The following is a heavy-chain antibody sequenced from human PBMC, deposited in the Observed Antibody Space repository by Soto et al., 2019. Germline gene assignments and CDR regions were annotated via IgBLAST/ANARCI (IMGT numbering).Heavy chain of an antibody. CDR3: ASGYCSGGSCYSNDYPFDY. CDR2: INPNGGDT. V-gene: IGHV1-2*04. D-gene: IGHD2-15*01. Sequence: ASVKVSCKASGYTFTGYYIHWVRQAPGQGLEWMGWINPNGGDTNYAQKFQDWVTMTRDTSISTAYMELSRLKSDDTAVYYCASGYCSGGSCYSNDYPFDYWG. J-gene: IGHJ4*01. CDR1: GYTFTGYY.